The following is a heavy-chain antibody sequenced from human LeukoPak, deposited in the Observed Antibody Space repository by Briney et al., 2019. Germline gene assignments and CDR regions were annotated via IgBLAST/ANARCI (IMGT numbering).Heavy chain of an antibody. CDR1: GFTFSSYS. D-gene: IGHD6-13*01. CDR3: ASERGVVWQQLDEEEYYYYMDV. Sequence: GGSLRLSCAASGFTFSSYSMNWVRQAPGKGLEWVSYISSSGSTIYYADSVKGRFTISRDNAKNSLYLQMNSLRAEDTAVYYCASERGVVWQQLDEEEYYYYMDVWGKGTTVTISS. J-gene: IGHJ6*03. CDR2: ISSSGSTI. V-gene: IGHV3-48*04.